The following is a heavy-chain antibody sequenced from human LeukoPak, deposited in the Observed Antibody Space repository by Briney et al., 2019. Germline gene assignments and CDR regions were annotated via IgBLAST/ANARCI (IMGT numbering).Heavy chain of an antibody. D-gene: IGHD3-10*01. J-gene: IGHJ5*02. CDR1: GGSISSSSYY. V-gene: IGHV4-39*02. Sequence: SETLSLTCTVSGGSISSSSYYWGWIRQPPGKGLEWIGSIYYSGSTYYNPSLKSRVTISVDTSKNQFSLKLSSVTAADTAVYYCARDPRGPGSYYVGWFGPWGQGTLVTVSS. CDR3: ARDPRGPGSYYVGWFGP. CDR2: IYYSGST.